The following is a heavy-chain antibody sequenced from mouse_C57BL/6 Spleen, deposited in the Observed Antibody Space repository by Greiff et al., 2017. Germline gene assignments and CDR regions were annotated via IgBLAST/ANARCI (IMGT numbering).Heavy chain of an antibody. CDR2: IDPSDSYT. CDR1: GYTFTSYW. Sequence: QVQLQQPGAELVMPGASVKLSCKASGYTFTSYWMHWVKQRPGQGLEWIGEIDPSDSYTNYNQKFKGKSTLTVDKSSSTAYMQLSSLTSEDSAVYYCARYYYGNYEAMDYWGQGTSVTVSS. J-gene: IGHJ4*01. V-gene: IGHV1-69*01. D-gene: IGHD2-1*01. CDR3: ARYYYGNYEAMDY.